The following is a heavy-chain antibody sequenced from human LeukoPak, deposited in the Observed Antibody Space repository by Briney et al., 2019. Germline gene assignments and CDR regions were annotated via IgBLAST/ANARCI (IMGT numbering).Heavy chain of an antibody. V-gene: IGHV4-59*01. CDR2: INYSGST. Sequence: SGTLSLTCTASGCSISSYYWSWIRQPPGKGLEWIGDINYSGSTNYNPSLKSRVTISVDTSKNQYSLKLSSVTAADTAVYYCARVSGSSWAAEYFQHWGQGTLVTVSS. CDR1: GCSISSYY. D-gene: IGHD6-13*01. J-gene: IGHJ1*01. CDR3: ARVSGSSWAAEYFQH.